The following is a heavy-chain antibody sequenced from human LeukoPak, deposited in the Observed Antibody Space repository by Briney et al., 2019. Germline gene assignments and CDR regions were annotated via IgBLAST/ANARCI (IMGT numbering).Heavy chain of an antibody. D-gene: IGHD3-22*01. V-gene: IGHV3-23*01. CDR3: ANSRRPNRDYDSSWVDY. J-gene: IGHJ4*02. CDR2: ISGSGGST. CDR1: GFTFSSYA. Sequence: PGGSLRLSCAASGFTFSSYAMSWVRQAPGKGLEWVSAISGSGGSTYYADSVKGRFTSSRDNSKNTLYLQMNSLRAEDTAVYYCANSRRPNRDYDSSWVDYWGQGTLVTVSS.